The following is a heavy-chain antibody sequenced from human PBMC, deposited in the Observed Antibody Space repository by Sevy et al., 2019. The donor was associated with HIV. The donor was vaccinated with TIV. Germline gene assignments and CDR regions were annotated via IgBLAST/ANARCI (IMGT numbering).Heavy chain of an antibody. CDR2: ISGSGTRT. Sequence: GGSLRLSCAVSGFSFDSYGMTWVRQAPGKGLEWVSGISGSGTRTYYADSVKGRFIISRDNSKNTLYLQMNSLRSEDKGIDYCAKGGGGHYDPDEIGYYFYYYNMDVWGKGTTVTVSS. CDR1: GFSFDSYG. CDR3: AKGGGGHYDPDEIGYYFYYYNMDV. J-gene: IGHJ6*03. D-gene: IGHD3-22*01. V-gene: IGHV3-23*01.